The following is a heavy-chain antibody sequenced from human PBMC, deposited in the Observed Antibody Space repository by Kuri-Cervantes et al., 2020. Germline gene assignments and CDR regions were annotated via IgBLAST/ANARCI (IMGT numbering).Heavy chain of an antibody. CDR1: GYTFTSYY. CDR3: ARGRRYCSGGSCYSFDY. CDR2: INPSGGST. J-gene: IGHJ4*02. D-gene: IGHD2-15*01. Sequence: ASVKVSCKASGYTFTSYYVHWVRQAPGQGLEWMGIINPSGGSTSYAQKFQGRVTMTRDTSTSTVYMELSSLRSEDTAVYYCARGRRYCSGGSCYSFDYWGQGTLVTVSS. V-gene: IGHV1-46*01.